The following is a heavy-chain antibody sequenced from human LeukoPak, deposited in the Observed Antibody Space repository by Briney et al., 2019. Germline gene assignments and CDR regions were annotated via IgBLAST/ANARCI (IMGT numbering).Heavy chain of an antibody. CDR2: INHSGST. CDR3: ARGRRYYDFWSGYYPY. D-gene: IGHD3-3*01. Sequence: SETLSLTCAVYGGSFSGYYWSWIRQPPGKGLEWIGEINHSGSTNYNPSLKSRVTISVDTSKNQFSLKLSSVTAADTAVYYCARGRRYYDFWSGYYPYWGQGTLVTVSS. V-gene: IGHV4-34*01. CDR1: GGSFSGYY. J-gene: IGHJ4*02.